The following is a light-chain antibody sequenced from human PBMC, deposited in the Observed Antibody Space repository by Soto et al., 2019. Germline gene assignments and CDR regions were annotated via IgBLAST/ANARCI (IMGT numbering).Light chain of an antibody. V-gene: IGKV3-15*01. CDR1: QTINNN. J-gene: IGKJ1*01. CDR2: GAS. Sequence: VMTQAPATLSVSPGKRATLPCRASQTINNNVAWYQLKDGQVPRLLIYGASTRATDIPARFSGSGYGTEFNLTISSLQSEDFAVYYCQQYESSPRTFGQGTKVDIK. CDR3: QQYESSPRT.